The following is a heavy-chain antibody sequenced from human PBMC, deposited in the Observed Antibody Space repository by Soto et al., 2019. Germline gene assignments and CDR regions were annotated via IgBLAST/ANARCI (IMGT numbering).Heavy chain of an antibody. CDR1: GFTFSSYA. J-gene: IGHJ4*02. CDR3: AKGLAVAGWY. D-gene: IGHD6-19*01. CDR2: ISGAGDIT. Sequence: EVQLLESGGGLVQPGGSLRLSCAASGFTFSSYALSWVRQAPGKGLEWVSAISGAGDITYYADSVKGLFTISRDNSKNTLYLQMNSLRADDTAVYYCAKGLAVAGWYWGQGTLVTVSS. V-gene: IGHV3-23*01.